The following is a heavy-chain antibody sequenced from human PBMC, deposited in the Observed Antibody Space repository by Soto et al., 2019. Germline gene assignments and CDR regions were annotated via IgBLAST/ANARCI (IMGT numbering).Heavy chain of an antibody. V-gene: IGHV3-30*18. CDR1: GFTFSNYG. CDR3: AKDLYYYGSGSYFPFDY. D-gene: IGHD3-10*01. J-gene: IGHJ4*02. Sequence: GGSLRLSCAASGFTFSNYGMHWVRQAPGKGLEWLAVISYDGSNKYYADSVKGRFTISRDNSKNTLYLQMNSLRAEDTAVYYCAKDLYYYGSGSYFPFDYWGQGTLVTVSS. CDR2: ISYDGSNK.